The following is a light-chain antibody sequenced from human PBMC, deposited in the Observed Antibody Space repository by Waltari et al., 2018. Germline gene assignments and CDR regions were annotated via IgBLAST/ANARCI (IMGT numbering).Light chain of an antibody. V-gene: IGKV4-1*01. CDR3: QQYFDPLTWT. J-gene: IGKJ1*01. CDR2: WAS. CDR1: PPILYGFNNKNY. Sequence: DIVMTQSPASLAVSLGERATINCKSSPPILYGFNNKNYLAWYQQKPGQPPKLLIYWASTRQSGVPDRFSGSGSGTDFTLTISSLQAEDVAVYYCQQYFDPLTWTFGQGTKVEIK.